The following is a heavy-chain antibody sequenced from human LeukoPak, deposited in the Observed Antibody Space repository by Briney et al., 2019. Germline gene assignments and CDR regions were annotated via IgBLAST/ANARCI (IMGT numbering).Heavy chain of an antibody. CDR3: ARVGYYESSGYYEY. J-gene: IGHJ4*02. Sequence: ASVKVSCKASGYTLTDYYMHWVRQAPGQGLEWMGRINPNSGGTNYAQKFQGRVTMTRDTSISTVYMELSRLRSDDTAVYYCARVGYYESSGYYEYWGQGTLVSVSS. V-gene: IGHV1-2*06. CDR2: INPNSGGT. D-gene: IGHD3-22*01. CDR1: GYTLTDYY.